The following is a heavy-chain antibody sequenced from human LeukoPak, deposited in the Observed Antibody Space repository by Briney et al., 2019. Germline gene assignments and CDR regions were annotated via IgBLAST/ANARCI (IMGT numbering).Heavy chain of an antibody. CDR2: IYTSGST. J-gene: IGHJ4*02. Sequence: SETLSLTCAVSGGSISSYYWSWIRQPAGKGLEWIGRIYTSGSTNYNPSLKSRVTMSVDTSKNQFSLKLNSVTAADTAVYYCASAYCSGGSCYSGFDYWGQGTLVTVSS. CDR1: GGSISSYY. V-gene: IGHV4-4*07. CDR3: ASAYCSGGSCYSGFDY. D-gene: IGHD2-15*01.